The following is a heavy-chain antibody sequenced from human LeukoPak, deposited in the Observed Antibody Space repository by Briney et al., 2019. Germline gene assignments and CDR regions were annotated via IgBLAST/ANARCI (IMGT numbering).Heavy chain of an antibody. D-gene: IGHD3-22*01. V-gene: IGHV3-7*01. J-gene: IGHJ4*02. CDR1: GFTFSSYW. CDR2: IKQDGSEK. CDR3: ARVTTMIVVAPGDY. Sequence: PGGSLRLSCVASGFTFSSYWMSWFRQAPGKGLEWVANIKQDGSEKHYVDSVKGRFTISRDNGKNSLYLQMNSLRVDDTAVYYYARVTTMIVVAPGDYWGQGTLVTVSS.